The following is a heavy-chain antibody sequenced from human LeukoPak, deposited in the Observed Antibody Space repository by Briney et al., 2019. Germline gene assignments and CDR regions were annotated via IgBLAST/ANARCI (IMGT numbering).Heavy chain of an antibody. D-gene: IGHD6-6*01. CDR3: ARWRPDYYYGMDV. V-gene: IGHV1-46*01. CDR1: GYTLTSYY. CDR2: INPSGGST. J-gene: IGHJ6*02. Sequence: ASVKVSYKASGYTLTSYYMHWVRQAPGQGLEWMGIINPSGGSTSYAQKFQGRVTMTRDTSTSTVYMELSSLRSEDTAVFYCARWRPDYYYGMDVWGQGTTVTVSS.